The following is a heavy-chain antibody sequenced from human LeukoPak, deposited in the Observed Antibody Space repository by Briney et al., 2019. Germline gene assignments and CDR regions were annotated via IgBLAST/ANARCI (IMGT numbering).Heavy chain of an antibody. CDR3: AREEMATITYDY. J-gene: IGHJ4*02. CDR1: GFTFSSYA. CDR2: ISYDGSNK. Sequence: GGSLRLSCAASGFTFSSYAMHWVRQAPGKGLEWVAVISYDGSNKYYADSVKGRFTISRDNSKNTLYLQMNSLRAEDTAAYYCAREEMATITYDYWGQGTLVTVSS. V-gene: IGHV3-30*04. D-gene: IGHD5-24*01.